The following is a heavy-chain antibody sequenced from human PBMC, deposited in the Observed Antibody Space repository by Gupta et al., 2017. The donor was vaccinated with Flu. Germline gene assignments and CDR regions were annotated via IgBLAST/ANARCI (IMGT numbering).Heavy chain of an antibody. CDR3: AKDLREWPIPGNYFEY. J-gene: IGHJ4*02. D-gene: IGHD3-3*01. Sequence: APGKGLEWVSGIRGSGGSTYYADSVKGRFTISRDTSKNTVSLEMNSLRAEDTAVYYCAKDLREWPIPGNYFEYWGQGARVTVSS. CDR2: IRGSGGST. V-gene: IGHV3-23*01.